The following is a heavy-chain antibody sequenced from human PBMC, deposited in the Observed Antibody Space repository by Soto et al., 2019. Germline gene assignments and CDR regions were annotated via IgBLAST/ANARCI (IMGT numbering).Heavy chain of an antibody. CDR2: IYTSGTT. CDR3: ARDSAGTGFDY. V-gene: IGHV4-4*07. CDR1: GDSFSSYY. J-gene: IGHJ4*02. Sequence: QMQLQESGPGLVKPSETLSLTCTVSGDSFSSYYWSWIRQPAGKGLEWIGRIYTSGTTNYNHSLKTRVTMSIATSKSQFSLKLSSVDAADTAVYYCARDSAGTGFDYWGQGTLVTV. D-gene: IGHD1-1*01.